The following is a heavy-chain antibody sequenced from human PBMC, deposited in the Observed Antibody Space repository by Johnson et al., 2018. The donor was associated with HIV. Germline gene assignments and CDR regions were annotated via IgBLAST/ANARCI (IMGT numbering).Heavy chain of an antibody. CDR3: ATRDPTYRPGVFDI. Sequence: VQLVESGGGLVKPGGSLRLSCAASGFTFSDAWMSWVRQAPGKGLEWVGRIRNKANSYATAYAASVKGRFTISRDDSTNTAYLQMNSLRPEDTAVYYCATRDPTYRPGVFDIWGQGTMVTVSS. D-gene: IGHD2-8*01. CDR1: GFTFSDAW. J-gene: IGHJ3*02. CDR2: IRNKANSYAT. V-gene: IGHV3-73*01.